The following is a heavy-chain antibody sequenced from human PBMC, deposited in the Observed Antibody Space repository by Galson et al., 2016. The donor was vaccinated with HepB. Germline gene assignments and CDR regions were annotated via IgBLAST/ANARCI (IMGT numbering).Heavy chain of an antibody. CDR3: ARSGSNWWEELDY. V-gene: IGHV1-8*01. Sequence: SVKVSCKASGYTFSSYDINWVRQATGQGLEWMGWMNPNSSKTGYAQKFQDRVTMTSNTSISTAYMELSSLSSENTAVYYYARSGSNWWEELDYWGQGTLVTVSS. D-gene: IGHD6-13*01. CDR2: MNPNSSKT. J-gene: IGHJ4*02. CDR1: GYTFSSYD.